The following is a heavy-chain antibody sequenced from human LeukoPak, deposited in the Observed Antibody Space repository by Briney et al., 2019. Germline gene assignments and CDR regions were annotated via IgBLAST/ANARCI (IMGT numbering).Heavy chain of an antibody. J-gene: IGHJ4*02. CDR3: ARENSGYDLADY. D-gene: IGHD5-12*01. CDR2: IYPGDSDT. CDR1: GYRFTSYW. Sequence: GESLQISCKGSGYRFTSYWIGWVRQMPGKGLEWMGLIYPGDSDTRYSPSFQGQVTFSADKSISTAYLQWSSLKASDTAMYYCARENSGYDLADYWGQGTLVTVSS. V-gene: IGHV5-51*01.